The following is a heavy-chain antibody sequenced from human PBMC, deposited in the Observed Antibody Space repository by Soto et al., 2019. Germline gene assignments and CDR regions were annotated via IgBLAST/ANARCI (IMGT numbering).Heavy chain of an antibody. Sequence: QVQLVQSGAEVKKPGASVKVSCKASGYTFTSYDINWVRQATGQGLEWMGWMNPNSGNTGYAQKFQGRVTMTRNTSLSTAYMELSSLRSEDTAVYYCARGRGYSSGWYDLSLFDPWGQGTLVTVSS. V-gene: IGHV1-8*01. CDR1: GYTFTSYD. D-gene: IGHD6-19*01. CDR3: ARGRGYSSGWYDLSLFDP. J-gene: IGHJ5*02. CDR2: MNPNSGNT.